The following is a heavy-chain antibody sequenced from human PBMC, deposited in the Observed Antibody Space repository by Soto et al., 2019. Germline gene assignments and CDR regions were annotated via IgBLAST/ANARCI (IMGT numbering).Heavy chain of an antibody. V-gene: IGHV4-59*01. CDR2: IYYSGST. Sequence: SETLSLTCTVSGGSISSYYWSWIRQPPGKGLEWIGYIYYSGSTNYNPSLKSRVTISVDTSKNQFSLKLSSVTAADTAVYYCARLLRYFDFDPWGQGTLVTVSS. D-gene: IGHD3-9*01. J-gene: IGHJ5*02. CDR1: GGSISSYY. CDR3: ARLLRYFDFDP.